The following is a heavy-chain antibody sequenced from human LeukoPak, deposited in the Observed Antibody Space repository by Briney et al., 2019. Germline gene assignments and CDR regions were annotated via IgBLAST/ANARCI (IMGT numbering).Heavy chain of an antibody. CDR1: GFTSSNYA. CDR2: ISGSGSNT. CDR3: AREGYYGSGRNYYGMDV. V-gene: IGHV3-23*01. D-gene: IGHD3-10*01. Sequence: GGSLRLSCAASGFTSSNYAMSWVRQAPGEGLEWAAAISGSGSNTFYADSVNGRFTISRDNSRNTLYLQMNSLRAEDTAVYYCAREGYYGSGRNYYGMDVWGQGTTVTVSS. J-gene: IGHJ6*02.